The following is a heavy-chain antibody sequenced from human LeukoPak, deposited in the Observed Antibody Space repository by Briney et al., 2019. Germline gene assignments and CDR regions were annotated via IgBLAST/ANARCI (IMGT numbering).Heavy chain of an antibody. Sequence: GSLRLSCAASCFIISNYNMNWVRQAPGRGLELVSSISSSSGTTYYADSVKGRFTIYGDNDKNSLYLQMNSLRAEDTAVYYCARALEYSYGYVVDYWGQGTLVTVSS. D-gene: IGHD5-18*01. CDR1: CFIISNYN. CDR3: ARALEYSYGYVVDY. CDR2: ISSSSGTT. V-gene: IGHV3-48*01. J-gene: IGHJ4*02.